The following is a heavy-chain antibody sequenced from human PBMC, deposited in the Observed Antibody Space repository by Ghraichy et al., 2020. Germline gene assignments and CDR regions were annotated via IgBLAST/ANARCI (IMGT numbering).Heavy chain of an antibody. J-gene: IGHJ6*03. V-gene: IGHV4-4*02. CDR1: GGSISSSNW. Sequence: SETLSLTCAVSGGSISSSNWWSWVRQPPGKGLEWIGEIYHSGSTNYNPSLKSRVTISVDKSKNQFSLKLSSVTAADTAVYYCARGTGGGIAARPPRGYYYMDVWGKGTTVTVSS. CDR2: IYHSGST. D-gene: IGHD6-6*01. CDR3: ARGTGGGIAARPPRGYYYMDV.